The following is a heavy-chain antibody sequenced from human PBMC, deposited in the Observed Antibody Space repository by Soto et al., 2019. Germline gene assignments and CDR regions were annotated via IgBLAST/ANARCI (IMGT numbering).Heavy chain of an antibody. J-gene: IGHJ4*02. CDR3: SRLESYYGSG. CDR1: GFPFSGSP. D-gene: IGHD3-10*01. Sequence: EVQLVESGGALVQPGGSLKLSCAASGFPFSGSPIHWVRQASGKGLEWVGRIRSKINNYATAYAASVEGRFTISRDDSKNTAYLEMNSLKTEDTAVYYCSRLESYYGSGWGQGTLVTVSS. CDR2: IRSKINNYAT. V-gene: IGHV3-73*01.